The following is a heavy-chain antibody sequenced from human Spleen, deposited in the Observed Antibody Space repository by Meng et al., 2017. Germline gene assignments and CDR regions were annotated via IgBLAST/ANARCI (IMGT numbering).Heavy chain of an antibody. J-gene: IGHJ4*02. V-gene: IGHV4-4*02. CDR3: ARGGYDNGGSRYMVFDY. CDR2: ISHSGST. Sequence: QGQLQESGPGLVKPSGTLSLSCAVPGGSSSSNNWWTWVRQTPGKGLEWIGEISHSGSTNYNPSLKTRVTISVDKSNSQFSLKLSSVTAADTAVYYCARGGYDNGGSRYMVFDYWGQGTLVTVSS. CDR1: GGSSSSNNW. D-gene: IGHD4-23*01.